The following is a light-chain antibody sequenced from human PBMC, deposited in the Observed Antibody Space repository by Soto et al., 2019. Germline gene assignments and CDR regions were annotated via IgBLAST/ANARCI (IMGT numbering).Light chain of an antibody. V-gene: IGLV2-23*01. CDR1: SRDVGTFNL. Sequence: QSALTQPASVSGFLGQSITMSCTGSSRDVGTFNLVSWFQQHPGKAPKLLIFEGTKRPSGVSDRFSGSKSGNTASLTISGLQAEDEADYHCCSYAGTRTSWVFGTGTKVTVL. J-gene: IGLJ1*01. CDR3: CSYAGTRTSWV. CDR2: EGT.